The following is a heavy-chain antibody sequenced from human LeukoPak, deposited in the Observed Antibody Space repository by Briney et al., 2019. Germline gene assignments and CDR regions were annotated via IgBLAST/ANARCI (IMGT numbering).Heavy chain of an antibody. CDR1: GFTFSSYG. Sequence: GRSLRLSCAASGFTFSSYGMHWVRQAPGKGLEWVAVIWYDGSNKYYADSVKGRFTISRDNSKNTLYLQMDSLRAEDTAVYYCASTSGWYEPIDYWGQGTLVTVSS. CDR2: IWYDGSNK. D-gene: IGHD6-19*01. CDR3: ASTSGWYEPIDY. J-gene: IGHJ4*02. V-gene: IGHV3-33*01.